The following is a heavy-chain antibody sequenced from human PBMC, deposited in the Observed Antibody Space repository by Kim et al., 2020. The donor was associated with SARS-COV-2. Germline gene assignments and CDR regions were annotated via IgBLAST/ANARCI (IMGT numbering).Heavy chain of an antibody. CDR3: AKDPSTLYYYGSEPGSDFSFDY. Sequence: GGSLRLSCAASGFTFSSYAMSWVRQAPGKGLEWVSAISGSGGSTYYADSVKGRFTISRDNSKNTLYLQMNSLRAEDTAVYYCAKDPSTLYYYGSEPGSDFSFDYWGQGTLVTVSS. V-gene: IGHV3-23*01. J-gene: IGHJ4*02. CDR1: GFTFSSYA. CDR2: ISGSGGST. D-gene: IGHD3-10*01.